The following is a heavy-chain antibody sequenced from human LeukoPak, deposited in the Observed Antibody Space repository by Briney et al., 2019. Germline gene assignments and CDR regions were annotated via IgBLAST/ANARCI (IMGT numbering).Heavy chain of an antibody. D-gene: IGHD5-12*01. CDR3: ARGSGLAYYFDY. V-gene: IGHV3-21*01. CDR1: GFTFSSYS. CDR2: ISSSSSYI. Sequence: PGGSLRLSCAASGFTFSSYSMNWVRQAPGKGLEWVSSISSSSSYIYYADSVKGRFTISRDNAKNSLYPQMNSLRAEDTAVYYCARGSGLAYYFDYWGQGTLVTVSS. J-gene: IGHJ4*02.